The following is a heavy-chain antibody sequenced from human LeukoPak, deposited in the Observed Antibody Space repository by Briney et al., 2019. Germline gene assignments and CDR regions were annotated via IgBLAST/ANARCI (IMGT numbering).Heavy chain of an antibody. CDR3: ATDRGYCSSTSCYGGYFDY. V-gene: IGHV1-24*01. J-gene: IGHJ4*02. Sequence: ASVKVSCKVSGYTLTELSMHWVRQAPGKGLEWMGGFDPEDGETIYAQKFQGRVTMTEDTSTDTAYMELSSLRSEDTAVYYCATDRGYCSSTSCYGGYFDYWGQGTLVTVSS. CDR1: GYTLTELS. CDR2: FDPEDGET. D-gene: IGHD2-2*01.